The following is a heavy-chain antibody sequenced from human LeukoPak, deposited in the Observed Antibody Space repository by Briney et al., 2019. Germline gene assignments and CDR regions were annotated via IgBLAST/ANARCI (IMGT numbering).Heavy chain of an antibody. V-gene: IGHV4-39*01. Sequence: SETLSLTCTVSGVSISSSNSYWGWIRQPPGKGLEWIGSIYYSGNTYYNASLKSQVSISIDTSKNQFSLRLTSVTAADTAVHYCAGQTGSGLFILPGGQGTLVTVSS. J-gene: IGHJ4*02. CDR1: GVSISSSNSY. CDR2: IYYSGNT. CDR3: AGQTGSGLFILP. D-gene: IGHD3/OR15-3a*01.